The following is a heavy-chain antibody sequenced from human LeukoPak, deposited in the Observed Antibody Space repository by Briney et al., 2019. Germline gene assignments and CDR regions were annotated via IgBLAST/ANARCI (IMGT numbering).Heavy chain of an antibody. V-gene: IGHV4-30-4*01. CDR3: ARVPRDYYDSSGYYFDY. Sequence: PSKTLSLTCTVSGGSISSGDYYWSWIRQPAGKGLEWIGYIYYSGSTYYNPSLKSRVTISVDTSKNQFSLKLSSVTAADTAVYYCARVPRDYYDSSGYYFDYWGQGTLVTVSS. D-gene: IGHD3-22*01. CDR2: IYYSGST. J-gene: IGHJ4*02. CDR1: GGSISSGDYY.